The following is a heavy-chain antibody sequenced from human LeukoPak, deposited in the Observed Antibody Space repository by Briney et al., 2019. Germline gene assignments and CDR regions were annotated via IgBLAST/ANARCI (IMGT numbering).Heavy chain of an antibody. CDR3: ASLFVVVPAAIPLDAFDI. V-gene: IGHV4-39*01. Sequence: PSETLSLTCTVSGGSISSSSYYWGWIRQPPGKGLEWIGSIYYSGSTYYNPSLKSRVTISVDTSKNQFSLNLSSVTAADTAVYYCASLFVVVPAAIPLDAFDIWGRGTMVTVSS. CDR2: IYYSGST. J-gene: IGHJ3*02. D-gene: IGHD2-2*01. CDR1: GGSISSSSYY.